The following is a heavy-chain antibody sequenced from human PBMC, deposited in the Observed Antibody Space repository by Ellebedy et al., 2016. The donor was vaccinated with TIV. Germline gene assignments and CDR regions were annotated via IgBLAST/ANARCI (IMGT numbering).Heavy chain of an antibody. CDR3: AQDNRCSGVTCYQNFYYRYGMDV. J-gene: IGHJ6*02. V-gene: IGHV3-23*01. Sequence: GGSLRLXXTASGFTFDTYGMNWVRQAPGKGLEWVSGIGGRDGSTYYADSVKGRFTVSRDNSKNTLYLQMNNLRADDTAVYYCAQDNRCSGVTCYQNFYYRYGMDVWGHGTTVTVSS. CDR2: IGGRDGST. CDR1: GFTFDTYG. D-gene: IGHD2-15*01.